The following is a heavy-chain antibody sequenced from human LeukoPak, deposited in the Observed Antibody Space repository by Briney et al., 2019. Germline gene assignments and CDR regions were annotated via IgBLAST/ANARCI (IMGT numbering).Heavy chain of an antibody. CDR2: IYYSGST. CDR3: ARAGGGGRGYCSGGSCPFDY. Sequence: SETLSLTCTVSGGSVSSGTYYWSWIRQPPGEGLEWIGYIYYSGSTNYNPSLKSRVTISVDTSKNQFSLKLSSVTAADTAVYYWARAGGGGRGYCSGGSCPFDYWGQGTLVTVSS. D-gene: IGHD2-15*01. J-gene: IGHJ4*02. V-gene: IGHV4-61*01. CDR1: GGSVSSGTYY.